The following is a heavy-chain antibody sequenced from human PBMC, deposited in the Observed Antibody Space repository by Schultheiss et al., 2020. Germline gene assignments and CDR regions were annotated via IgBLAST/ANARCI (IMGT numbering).Heavy chain of an antibody. Sequence: ASVKVSCKASGYTFTSYDINWVRQAPGQGLEWMGWISAYKGNTNYAQKLQGRVTMTTDTSTSTAYMELRSLRSDDTAVYYCARDQRVLWFGETIPWFDPWGQGTLVTVSS. D-gene: IGHD3-10*01. J-gene: IGHJ5*02. CDR2: ISAYKGNT. CDR3: ARDQRVLWFGETIPWFDP. CDR1: GYTFTSYD. V-gene: IGHV1-18*01.